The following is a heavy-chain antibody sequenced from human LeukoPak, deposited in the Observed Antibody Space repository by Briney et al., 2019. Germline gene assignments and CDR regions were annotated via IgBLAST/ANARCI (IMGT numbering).Heavy chain of an antibody. CDR3: AGGDDRSGLFDY. CDR1: GYTFTSYG. D-gene: IGHD3-22*01. J-gene: IGHJ4*02. Sequence: ASVKVSCKASGYTFTSYGISWVRQAPGQGLEWMGWISAYNGNTNYAQKLQDRVTMTPDTSTSTAYMELRSLRADNTAVYYCAGGDDRSGLFDYWGQGTLVTVSS. CDR2: ISAYNGNT. V-gene: IGHV1-18*01.